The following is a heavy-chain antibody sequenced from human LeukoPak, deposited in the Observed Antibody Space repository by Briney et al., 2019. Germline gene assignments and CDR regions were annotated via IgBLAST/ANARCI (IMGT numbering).Heavy chain of an antibody. CDR2: INYSGNT. D-gene: IGHD1/OR15-1a*01. Sequence: SETLSLTCTVSGGSISNYYWSWIRQPPGKGLEWIAYINYSGNTDYNPSLKSRVTISVDTSKNHFSLKLNSVTAADTAVYYCARLNVLNNSVLHHFDRWGQGTLVTVSS. CDR3: ARLNVLNNSVLHHFDR. V-gene: IGHV4-59*08. J-gene: IGHJ4*02. CDR1: GGSISNYY.